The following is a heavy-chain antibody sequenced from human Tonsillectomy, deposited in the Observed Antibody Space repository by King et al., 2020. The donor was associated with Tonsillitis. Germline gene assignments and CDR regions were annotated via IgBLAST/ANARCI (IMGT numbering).Heavy chain of an antibody. J-gene: IGHJ4*02. CDR1: GFTFSSYG. CDR2: IRYDGSNK. CDR3: ANSYIHAKYQLLLPFAY. Sequence: VQLVESGGGVVQPGGSLRLSCAASGFTFSSYGIHWVRQAPGKGLEWVAFIRYDGSNKYYADSVKGRFTISRDNSKNTLYLQMYSLRAEDTAVYYYANSYIHAKYQLLLPFAYWGQKTLVTVSS. V-gene: IGHV3-30*02. D-gene: IGHD2-2*01.